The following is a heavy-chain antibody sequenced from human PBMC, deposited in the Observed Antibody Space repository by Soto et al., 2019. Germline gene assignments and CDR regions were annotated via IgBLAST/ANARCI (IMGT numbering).Heavy chain of an antibody. V-gene: IGHV3-23*01. J-gene: IGHJ4*02. Sequence: GGSLRLSCAASGFTFSGYAMSWVRQAPGKGLEWVSAISGSGASTYYADSVKGRFTISRDNSKNTLYLQMNSLRAEDTAVYYCAHFDWFIDYWGQGTLVTVSS. CDR1: GFTFSGYA. CDR2: ISGSGAST. D-gene: IGHD3-9*01. CDR3: AHFDWFIDY.